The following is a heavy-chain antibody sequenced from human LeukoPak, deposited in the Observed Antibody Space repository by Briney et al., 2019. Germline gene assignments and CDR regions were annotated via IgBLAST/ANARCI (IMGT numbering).Heavy chain of an antibody. V-gene: IGHV1-18*01. D-gene: IGHD6-6*01. CDR2: ISSYNDNT. CDR3: ARIQSRIIAARPGNPAFDY. J-gene: IGHJ4*02. CDR1: GYTFTSYD. Sequence: ASVKVSCKASGYTFTSYDISWVRQAPGQGLEWMGWISSYNDNTHYAQKLQGRVTMTTDTSTSTVYMELKSLRSDDTAVYYCARIQSRIIAARPGNPAFDYWGRGTLVTVSS.